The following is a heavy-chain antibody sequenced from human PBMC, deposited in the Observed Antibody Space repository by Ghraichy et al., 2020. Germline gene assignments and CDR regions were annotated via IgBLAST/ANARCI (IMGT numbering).Heavy chain of an antibody. J-gene: IGHJ6*04. D-gene: IGHD3-16*02. Sequence: SQTLSLTCTVSGDSISSSSYLWGWIRQPPGRGLEWIGSIYYSGTTYYNPSLKSRVSISVDTSKNQFSLNLSSVTAADTAVYYCARSRSGGIIITFGGIVARLDVWGKGTTVTVSS. CDR3: ARSRSGGIIITFGGIVARLDV. V-gene: IGHV4-39*01. CDR2: IYYSGTT. CDR1: GDSISSSSYL.